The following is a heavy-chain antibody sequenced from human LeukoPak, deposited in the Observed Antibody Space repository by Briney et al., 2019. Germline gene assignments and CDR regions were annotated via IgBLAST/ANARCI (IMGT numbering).Heavy chain of an antibody. CDR2: INNSGST. CDR1: GGSISTFY. Sequence: SEALSLTCTVSGGSISTFYWTWIRQPAGKGLEWIGRINNSGSTNYNPSLRSRVSMSVDRSKNQFSVTLSSVTAADTAVYFCAREGGDPRWLDPWGQGTLVTVSS. V-gene: IGHV4-4*07. CDR3: AREGGDPRWLDP. D-gene: IGHD6-25*01. J-gene: IGHJ5*02.